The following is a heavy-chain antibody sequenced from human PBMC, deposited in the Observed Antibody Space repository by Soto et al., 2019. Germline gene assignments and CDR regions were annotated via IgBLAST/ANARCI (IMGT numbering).Heavy chain of an antibody. V-gene: IGHV3-30*04. CDR3: AKTGCNGGSCFSWFDP. CDR1: GFILSDFA. D-gene: IGHD2-15*01. J-gene: IGHJ5*02. CDR2: ILKDGKSK. Sequence: QVQLVESGGGVVQPGGSLRLSCAASGFILSDFAMHWVRQAPGRGLEWVAVILKDGKSKYYADSVRGRFTISSDTSKDTIFLQLTSLRLDDSAVYYCAKTGCNGGSCFSWFDPWGQGTPV.